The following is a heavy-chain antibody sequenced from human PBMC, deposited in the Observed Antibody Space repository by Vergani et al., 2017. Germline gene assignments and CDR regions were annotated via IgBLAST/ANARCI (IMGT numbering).Heavy chain of an antibody. CDR3: ARGQYYDFWSGYYYYYYGMDV. CDR2: IYYSGST. J-gene: IGHJ6*02. CDR1: GGSLSSYY. V-gene: IGHV4-59*01. D-gene: IGHD3-3*01. Sequence: QVQLQESGPGLVKPSETLSLTCTVSGGSLSSYYWSWIRQPPGKGLEWIGYIYYSGSTNYSPSLKSRVTISVDTSKNQFSLKLSSVTAADTAVYYCARGQYYDFWSGYYYYYYGMDVWGQGTTVTVSS.